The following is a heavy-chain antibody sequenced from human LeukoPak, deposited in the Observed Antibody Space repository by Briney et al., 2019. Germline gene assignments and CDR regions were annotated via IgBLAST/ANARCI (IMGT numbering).Heavy chain of an antibody. CDR2: INHSGST. D-gene: IGHD3-22*01. Sequence: SETLSLTCAVYGGSFSGYYWSWIRQPPGKGLEWIGEINHSGSTNYNPSLKSRVTISVDTSKNQFSLKLSSVTAADTAVYYCARDDSSGYGFGYWGQGTLVTVSS. CDR3: ARDDSSGYGFGY. J-gene: IGHJ4*02. V-gene: IGHV4-34*01. CDR1: GGSFSGYY.